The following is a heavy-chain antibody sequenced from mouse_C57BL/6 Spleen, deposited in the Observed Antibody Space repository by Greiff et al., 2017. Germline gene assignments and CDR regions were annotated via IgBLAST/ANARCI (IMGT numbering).Heavy chain of an antibody. V-gene: IGHV5-12*01. Sequence: EVQVVESGGGLVQPGGSLKLSCAASGFTFSDYYMYWVRQTPEKRLEWVAYISNGGGSTYYPDTVQGRFTISRDKAKNTLYLQMSRLKSEDTAMYYCARHEDYGNPYAMDYWGQGTSVTVSS. CDR1: GFTFSDYY. D-gene: IGHD2-1*01. CDR2: ISNGGGST. CDR3: ARHEDYGNPYAMDY. J-gene: IGHJ4*01.